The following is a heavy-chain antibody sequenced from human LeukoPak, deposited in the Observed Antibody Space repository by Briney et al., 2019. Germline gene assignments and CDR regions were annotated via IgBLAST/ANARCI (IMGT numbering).Heavy chain of an antibody. CDR2: INPNNGGT. J-gene: IGHJ4*02. V-gene: IGHV1-2*02. CDR3: ATVELKTGPAAMVY. Sequence: AASVKVSCKASGYTFANFYMHWVRQAPGQGLEWMGWINPNNGGTHYAQNFQGRVTVTRDTSISTAYMELSRLSSDDTAVYYCATVELKTGPAAMVYWGQGTLVTVSS. D-gene: IGHD2-2*01. CDR1: GYTFANFY.